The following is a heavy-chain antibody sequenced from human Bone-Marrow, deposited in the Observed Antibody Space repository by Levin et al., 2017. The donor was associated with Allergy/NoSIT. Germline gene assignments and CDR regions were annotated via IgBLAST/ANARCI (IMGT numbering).Heavy chain of an antibody. V-gene: IGHV3-33*01. CDR3: ARDSTRGAVAGDGLGFDY. CDR2: IWYDGSNK. Sequence: GGSLRLSCAASGFTFSSYGMHWVRQAPGKGLEWVAVIWYDGSNKYYADSVKGRFTISRDNSKNTLYLQMNSLRAEDTAVYYCARDSTRGAVAGDGLGFDYWGQGTLVTVSS. J-gene: IGHJ4*02. D-gene: IGHD6-19*01. CDR1: GFTFSSYG.